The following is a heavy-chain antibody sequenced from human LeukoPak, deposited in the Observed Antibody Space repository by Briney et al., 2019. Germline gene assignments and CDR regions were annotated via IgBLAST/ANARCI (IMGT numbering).Heavy chain of an antibody. D-gene: IGHD2-21*02. V-gene: IGHV4-59*08. J-gene: IGHJ3*01. CDR1: GDSISDYY. CDR3: ARRRKVPAPRAGDAFDV. CDR2: IYYSGST. Sequence: SETLSLTCTVSGDSISDYYWNWIRQPPGKGLEWIGYIYYSGSTNYSPSLKSRVTISVDTSKNQFSLKLSSVTAADTAIYYCARRRKVPAPRAGDAFDVWGQGTMVTVSS.